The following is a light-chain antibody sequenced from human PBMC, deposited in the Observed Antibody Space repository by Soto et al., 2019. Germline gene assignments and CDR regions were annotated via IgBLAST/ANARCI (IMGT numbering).Light chain of an antibody. V-gene: IGLV2-11*01. CDR2: EVN. Sequence: QSALTQPRSVSGSPGQSVTISCTATGSDVGDSSHVSWYQLHPGKAPKLMIYEVNNRPSGVPDRFSGSKSGSTASLTISGLQAEDEAEYYCQSYDSSLSGVVFGGGTKLTVL. J-gene: IGLJ2*01. CDR1: GSDVGDSSH. CDR3: QSYDSSLSGVV.